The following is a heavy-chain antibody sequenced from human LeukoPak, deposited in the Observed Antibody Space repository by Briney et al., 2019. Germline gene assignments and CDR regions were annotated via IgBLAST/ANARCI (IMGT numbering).Heavy chain of an antibody. V-gene: IGHV3-23*01. CDR1: GFTFSSYA. CDR2: ISGSGGST. Sequence: PGGSLRLSCAASGFTFSSYAMSWVRQAPGKGLEWVSAISGSGGSTYYADSVKGRFTISRDNSKNTLYLQMNSLRAEDTAVYYCAMGLAAAVYYYYGMDVWGQGTTVTVSS. CDR3: AMGLAAAVYYYYGMDV. J-gene: IGHJ6*02. D-gene: IGHD6-13*01.